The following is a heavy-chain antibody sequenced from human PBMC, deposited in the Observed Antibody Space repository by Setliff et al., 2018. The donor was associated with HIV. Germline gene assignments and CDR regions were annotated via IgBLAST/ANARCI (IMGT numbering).Heavy chain of an antibody. D-gene: IGHD2-21*01. CDR3: ARQSSGPYSHNFDN. CDR2: IKEDGSEK. V-gene: IGHV3-7*03. CDR1: GFTLGSYW. J-gene: IGHJ4*02. Sequence: GGSLRLSCVASGFTLGSYWMNWVRQAPGKGLEWVANIKEDGSEKSYVDSVRGRFTISRDNAKNSLFLQMNSLIAEDTAVYYCARQSSGPYSHNFDNWGQGTLVTVSS.